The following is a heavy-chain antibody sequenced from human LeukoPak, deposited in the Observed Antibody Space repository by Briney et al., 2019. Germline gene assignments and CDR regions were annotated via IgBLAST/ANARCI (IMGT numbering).Heavy chain of an antibody. CDR1: GFTFSSYA. V-gene: IGHV3-30-3*01. D-gene: IGHD6-13*01. Sequence: GGSLRLSCAASGFTFSSYAMHWVRQAPGKGLEWVAVISYDGSNKYYADSVKGRFTISRDNSKNTLYLQMNSLRAEDTAVYYCARDQGAAGTRGIDYWGQGTLVTVSS. J-gene: IGHJ4*02. CDR3: ARDQGAAGTRGIDY. CDR2: ISYDGSNK.